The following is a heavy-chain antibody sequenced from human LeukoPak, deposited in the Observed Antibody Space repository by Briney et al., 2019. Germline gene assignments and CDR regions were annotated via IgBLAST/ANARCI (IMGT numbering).Heavy chain of an antibody. J-gene: IGHJ4*02. D-gene: IGHD3-10*01. CDR1: GLAVSSNY. CDR2: IYSGGST. CDR3: ARVLGSVLDY. V-gene: IGHV3-53*01. Sequence: GGSLRLSCAASGLAVSSNYMSWVRQAPGKGLEWVSIIYSGGSTYYADSVKGRFTISRDNSKNTLSLQLNSLRAEDTAVYYCARVLGSVLDYWGQGTLVTVSS.